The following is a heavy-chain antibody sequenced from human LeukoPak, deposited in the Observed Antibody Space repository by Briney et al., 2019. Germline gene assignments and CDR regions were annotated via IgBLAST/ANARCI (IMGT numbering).Heavy chain of an antibody. Sequence: GGSLRLSCAASGFTFSDHYMDWVRQAPGKGLEWVSSISHSGVSTYSIDSVKGRFIISRDNSKNTLYLQMSSLGAEDTAVYYCAKAQPQWLLHYFDYWGQGTLVTVSS. CDR3: AKAQPQWLLHYFDY. J-gene: IGHJ4*02. CDR1: GFTFSDHY. CDR2: ISHSGVST. V-gene: IGHV3-23*01. D-gene: IGHD6-19*01.